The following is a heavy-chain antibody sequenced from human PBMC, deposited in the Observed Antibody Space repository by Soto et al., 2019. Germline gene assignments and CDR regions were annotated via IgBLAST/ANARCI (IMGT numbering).Heavy chain of an antibody. Sequence: PGGSLRLSCAASGFTFSSYSMNWVRQAPGKGLEWVSSISSSSSYIYYADSVKGRFTISRDNAKNSLYLQMNSLRAEDTAVYYCARDHSQPYYDSSGYYYWGQGTLVTVSS. J-gene: IGHJ4*02. V-gene: IGHV3-21*01. D-gene: IGHD3-22*01. CDR1: GFTFSSYS. CDR3: ARDHSQPYYDSSGYYY. CDR2: ISSSSSYI.